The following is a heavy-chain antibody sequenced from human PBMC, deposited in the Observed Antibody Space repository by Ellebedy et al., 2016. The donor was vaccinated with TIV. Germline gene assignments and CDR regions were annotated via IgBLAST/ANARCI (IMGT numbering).Heavy chain of an antibody. J-gene: IGHJ3*02. CDR3: AMWDEPKQAFEI. CDR2: THHSGRS. D-gene: IGHD1-26*01. Sequence: MPSETLSLTCIVSGGSIRSYYWNRIRQSPGKGLEWIGYTHHSGRSKRNPSLTSRVTMSVDTSKSQLSLNLSSVTAADTAVYYCAMWDEPKQAFEIWGQGTTVTVSS. CDR1: GGSIRSYY. V-gene: IGHV4-59*08.